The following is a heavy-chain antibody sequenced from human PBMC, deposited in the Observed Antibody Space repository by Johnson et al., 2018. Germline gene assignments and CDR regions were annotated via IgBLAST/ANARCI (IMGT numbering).Heavy chain of an antibody. Sequence: QVQLVQSGAEVKKPGASXKVSCKASGYTFTSYDINWVRQATGQGLEWMGWMNPNSGNTGYAQKFQGRVTMNRNTSINTAYMELSSLKSEDKAVYYCTRDLSTIGYSYGNDAFDIWGQGTMVTVSS. CDR3: TRDLSTIGYSYGNDAFDI. V-gene: IGHV1-8*01. CDR2: MNPNSGNT. CDR1: GYTFTSYD. D-gene: IGHD5-18*01. J-gene: IGHJ3*02.